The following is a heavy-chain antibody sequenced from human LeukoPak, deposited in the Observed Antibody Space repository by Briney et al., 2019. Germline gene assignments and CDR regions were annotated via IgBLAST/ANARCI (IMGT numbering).Heavy chain of an antibody. CDR3: ARDCRDGYNYLCY. D-gene: IGHD5-24*01. Sequence: GSSVKVSCKASGGTFNSYAITWVRQAPGQGLEWMGIINPSGGSTSYAQKFQGRVTMTRDTSTSTVYMELSSLRSEDTAVYYCARDCRDGYNYLCYWGQGTLVTVSS. CDR2: INPSGGST. CDR1: GGTFNSYA. J-gene: IGHJ4*02. V-gene: IGHV1-46*02.